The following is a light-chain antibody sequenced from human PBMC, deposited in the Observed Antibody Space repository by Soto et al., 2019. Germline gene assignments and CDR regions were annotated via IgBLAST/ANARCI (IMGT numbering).Light chain of an antibody. CDR2: DAS. J-gene: IGKJ4*01. V-gene: IGKV3-15*01. CDR1: QSVSSN. CDR3: QQYNNCLSLG. Sequence: EIVMTQSPATLSVSPGERATLTCRASQSVSSNLAWYQQKPGQAPRLLIYDASTRATGIPAKFSGSGSGTEFTLTISSLQSEDFSVYYCQQYNNCLSLGFGGGTKVEIK.